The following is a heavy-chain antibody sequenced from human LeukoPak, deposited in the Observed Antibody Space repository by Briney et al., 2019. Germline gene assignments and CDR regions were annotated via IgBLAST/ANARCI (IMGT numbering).Heavy chain of an antibody. D-gene: IGHD3-22*01. Sequence: PGGSLRLSCAASGFTFDDYAMHWVRQAPGKGLEWVSGISWNSGSIGYADSVKGRFTISRDNAKNSLYLQMNSLRAEDTALYYCAKDRSIDYDSSGYPPDYWGQGTLVTVSS. V-gene: IGHV3-9*01. J-gene: IGHJ4*02. CDR2: ISWNSGSI. CDR1: GFTFDDYA. CDR3: AKDRSIDYDSSGYPPDY.